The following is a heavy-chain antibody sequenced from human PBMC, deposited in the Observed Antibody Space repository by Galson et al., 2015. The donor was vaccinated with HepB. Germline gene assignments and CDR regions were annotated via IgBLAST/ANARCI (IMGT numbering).Heavy chain of an antibody. D-gene: IGHD2-15*01. Sequence: SVKVSCRASGGTFSSYAITWVRPAPGQGLEWMGGFIPIFGPANYAQKFQGRVTLTAAESTNTAYMELSSLKSDDTAVYYCARNSSFPTPRPNYYGMDVCGQGTTFAVAS. CDR1: GGTFSSYA. J-gene: IGHJ6*02. V-gene: IGHV1-69*13. CDR2: FIPIFGPA. CDR3: ARNSSFPTPRPNYYGMDV.